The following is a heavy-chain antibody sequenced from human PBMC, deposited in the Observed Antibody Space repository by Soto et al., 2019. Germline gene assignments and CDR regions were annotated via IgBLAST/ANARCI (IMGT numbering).Heavy chain of an antibody. V-gene: IGHV1-2*04. CDR3: ARASMVRGVTSGMDV. CDR1: GYTFTGYY. D-gene: IGHD3-10*01. CDR2: INPNSGGT. Sequence: QVQLVQSGAEVKKPGASVKVSCKASGYTFTGYYMHWVRQAPGQGLEWMGWINPNSGGTNYAQKVQGWVTMTRDTSISTAYMELSRLRSDDTAVYYCARASMVRGVTSGMDVWGQGTTVTVSS. J-gene: IGHJ6*02.